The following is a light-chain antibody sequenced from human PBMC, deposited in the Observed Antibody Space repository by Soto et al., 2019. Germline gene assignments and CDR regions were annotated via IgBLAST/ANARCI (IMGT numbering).Light chain of an antibody. CDR3: QSYESSLSGWV. J-gene: IGLJ3*02. V-gene: IGLV1-40*01. Sequence: QSVLTQPPSVSGAPGQRVTISCTGSSSNIGAGYDVHWYQQLPGTAHKLLIYGNSNRPSGVPDRFSGSKSGTSASLAITGLQAEDEADYYCQSYESSLSGWVFGGGTQLTVL. CDR2: GNS. CDR1: SSNIGAGYD.